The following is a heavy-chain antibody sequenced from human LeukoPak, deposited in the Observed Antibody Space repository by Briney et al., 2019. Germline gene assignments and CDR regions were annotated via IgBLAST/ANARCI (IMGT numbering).Heavy chain of an antibody. CDR3: ARVWGYYYDSSGYSDFDY. CDR1: GYTFTSYG. D-gene: IGHD3-22*01. Sequence: ASVKVSCKASGYTFTSYGISWVRQAPGQGHEWMGWISAYNGNTNYARKLQGRVTMTTDTSTSTAYMELRSLRSDDTAVYYCARVWGYYYDSSGYSDFDYWGQGTLVTVSS. V-gene: IGHV1-18*01. J-gene: IGHJ4*02. CDR2: ISAYNGNT.